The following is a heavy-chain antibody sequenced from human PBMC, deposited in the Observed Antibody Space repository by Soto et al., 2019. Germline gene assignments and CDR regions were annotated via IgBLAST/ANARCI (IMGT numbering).Heavy chain of an antibody. CDR1: GFTFSSYW. J-gene: IGHJ6*02. Sequence: GGSLRLSCAASGFTFSSYWMSWVRQAPGKGLEWVANIKQDGSEKYYVDSVKGRFTISRDNAKNSLYLQMNSLRAEDTAVYYCARAGRSYGFYYYYYGMDVWGQGTTVTVSS. D-gene: IGHD5-18*01. CDR2: IKQDGSEK. CDR3: ARAGRSYGFYYYYYGMDV. V-gene: IGHV3-7*01.